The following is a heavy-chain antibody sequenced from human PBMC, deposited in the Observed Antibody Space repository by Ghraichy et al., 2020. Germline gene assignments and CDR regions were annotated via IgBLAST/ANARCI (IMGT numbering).Heavy chain of an antibody. V-gene: IGHV4-39*01. CDR3: ARLARWGGYFDY. Sequence: SETLSLTCTVSGGSISSSSYYWGWIRQPPGKGLEWIGSIYYSGSTYYNPSLKSRVTISVDTSKNQFSLKLSSVTAADTAVYYCARLARWGGYFDYWGQGTLVTVSS. CDR1: GGSISSSSYY. D-gene: IGHD3-16*01. J-gene: IGHJ4*02. CDR2: IYYSGST.